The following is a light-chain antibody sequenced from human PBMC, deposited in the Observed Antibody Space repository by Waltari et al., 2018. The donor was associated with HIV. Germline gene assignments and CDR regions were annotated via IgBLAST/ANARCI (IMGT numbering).Light chain of an antibody. J-gene: IGLJ3*02. Sequence: QAALTQPASVSGSPGQSITISCTGASSDVGCSNHISWYQQRPSNAPQLIIYEVNARSSGVSNRFVGSKYDNTASLTISGLQDEDEAYYYCSSYTRGNTLVFGGGTKVTVL. CDR3: SSYTRGNTLV. CDR2: EVN. CDR1: SSDVGCSNH. V-gene: IGLV2-14*01.